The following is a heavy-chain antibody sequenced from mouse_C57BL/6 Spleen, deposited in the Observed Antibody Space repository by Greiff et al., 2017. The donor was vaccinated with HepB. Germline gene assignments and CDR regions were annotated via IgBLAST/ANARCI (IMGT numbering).Heavy chain of an antibody. CDR1: GFTFSDYG. Sequence: EVQGVESGGGLVKPGGSLKLSCAASGFTFSDYGMHWVRQAPEKGLEWVAYISSGSSTIYYADTVKGRFTISRDNAKNTLFLQMTSLRSEDTAMYYCARTGYYSNPAWFAYWGQGTLVTVSA. V-gene: IGHV5-17*01. CDR3: ARTGYYSNPAWFAY. CDR2: ISSGSSTI. J-gene: IGHJ3*01. D-gene: IGHD2-5*01.